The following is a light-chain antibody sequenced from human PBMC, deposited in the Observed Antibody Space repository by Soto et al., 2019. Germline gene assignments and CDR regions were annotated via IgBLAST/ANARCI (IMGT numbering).Light chain of an antibody. CDR3: QQYVIRPIT. CDR2: DAS. Sequence: DIQMTQSPSSLSASVGDRVTITCQASHDISKYVIWYQQKPGRAPKFLIFDASVLEVGAPSRFNGSGWGTHFTLTISSLQPEDMATYYCQQYVIRPITFGPGTRLDIK. CDR1: HDISKY. V-gene: IGKV1-33*01. J-gene: IGKJ5*01.